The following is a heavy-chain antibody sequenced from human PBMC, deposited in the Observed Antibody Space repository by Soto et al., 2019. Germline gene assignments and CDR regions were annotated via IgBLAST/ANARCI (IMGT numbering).Heavy chain of an antibody. V-gene: IGHV1-3*01. CDR2: INAGNGNT. D-gene: IGHD5-18*01. CDR1: GYTFTSYA. CDR3: ARGEDTAMVTAVGAFDI. J-gene: IGHJ3*02. Sequence: QVQLVQSGAEVKKPGASVKVSCKASGYTFTSYAMHWVRQAPGQRLEWMGWINAGNGNTKYSQKFQGRVTITRDTSASTAYMELSSLRSEDTAVYYCARGEDTAMVTAVGAFDIWGQGTMVTVSS.